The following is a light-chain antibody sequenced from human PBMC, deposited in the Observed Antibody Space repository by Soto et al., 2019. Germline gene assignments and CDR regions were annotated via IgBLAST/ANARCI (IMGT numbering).Light chain of an antibody. Sequence: QSVLTQPASVSGSPGQSITISCTGTSSDVGGYNYVSWYQQHPGKAPKLMICEVSNRPSGVSNRLSGSKSGNTASLTISGLQAEDEADYYCSSYTSSSTYVFGTGTKVTVL. CDR2: EVS. CDR1: SSDVGGYNY. CDR3: SSYTSSSTYV. V-gene: IGLV2-14*01. J-gene: IGLJ1*01.